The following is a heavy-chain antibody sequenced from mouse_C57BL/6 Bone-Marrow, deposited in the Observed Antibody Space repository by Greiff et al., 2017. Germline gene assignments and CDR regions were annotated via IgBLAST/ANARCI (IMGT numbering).Heavy chain of an antibody. CDR1: GYTFPSYW. D-gene: IGHD3-2*02. CDR2: IYPGSGST. CDR3: ARRRDSSGYCYYAMDY. V-gene: IGHV1-55*01. J-gene: IGHJ4*01. Sequence: QVQLQQPGAELVKPGASVKMSCKASGYTFPSYWITWVKQRPGQGLEWIGDIYPGSGSTNYNEKFKSKATLTVDTSSSTAYMQLSSLTSEDSAVYYCARRRDSSGYCYYAMDYWGQGTSVTVSS.